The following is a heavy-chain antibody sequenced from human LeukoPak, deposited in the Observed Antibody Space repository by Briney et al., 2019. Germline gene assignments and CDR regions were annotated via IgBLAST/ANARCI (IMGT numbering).Heavy chain of an antibody. CDR3: ARGPTYGQAFDF. CDR2: LREDGSEK. CDR1: GFTLGISW. Sequence: GGSLRLSCAASGFTLGISWMTWVRQAPGKGLEWVASLREDGSEKTCVDSVKGRFTISRDNAKNSLFLQMDSLRDDDTAVYYCARGPTYGQAFDFWGQGTLVTVSS. D-gene: IGHD3-10*01. J-gene: IGHJ4*02. V-gene: IGHV3-7*01.